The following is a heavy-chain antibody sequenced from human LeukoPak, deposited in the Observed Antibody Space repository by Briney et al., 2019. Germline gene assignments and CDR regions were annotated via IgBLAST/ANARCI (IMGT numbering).Heavy chain of an antibody. V-gene: IGHV3-74*01. CDR3: ARSVFYVYPYYYYMDV. D-gene: IGHD5/OR15-5a*01. CDR1: GVTLRGYW. Sequence: GESLRLSCAGSGVTLRGYWMFWVRQAPGKGLEWLSLIDADGSATNHADSVKGRFTISRDDATNTLFLQMNSLRAEDAAVYFCARSVFYVYPYYYYMDVWGKGTTVTVSS. CDR2: IDADGSAT. J-gene: IGHJ6*03.